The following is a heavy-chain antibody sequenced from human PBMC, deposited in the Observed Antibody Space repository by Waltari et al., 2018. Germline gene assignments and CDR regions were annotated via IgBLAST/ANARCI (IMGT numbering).Heavy chain of an antibody. D-gene: IGHD3-10*01. Sequence: EVQLVESGGGLVQPGGSLRLSCAAHGFSFGSYWMNWVRQAPGKGLVWVSRIVRDGSITSYADSVKGRFTISRDNAKNTLYLQMNSLRDEDTAVYYCARDYYYSIDYWGQGTVVTVSS. CDR1: GFSFGSYW. CDR3: ARDYYYSIDY. V-gene: IGHV3-74*01. J-gene: IGHJ4*02. CDR2: IVRDGSIT.